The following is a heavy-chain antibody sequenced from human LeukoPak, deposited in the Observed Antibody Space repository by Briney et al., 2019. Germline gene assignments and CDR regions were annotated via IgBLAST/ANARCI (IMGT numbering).Heavy chain of an antibody. Sequence: ASVKVSCKASGYTFTGYYMHWVRQAPGQGLEWMGWINPNSGGTNYAQKFQGRVTMTRDTSISTAYMELSRLRSDDTAVYYCASQAYDILTGPTSFTPYYYYYMDVWGKGTTVTVSS. CDR1: GYTFTGYY. D-gene: IGHD3-9*01. V-gene: IGHV1-2*02. J-gene: IGHJ6*03. CDR2: INPNSGGT. CDR3: ASQAYDILTGPTSFTPYYYYYMDV.